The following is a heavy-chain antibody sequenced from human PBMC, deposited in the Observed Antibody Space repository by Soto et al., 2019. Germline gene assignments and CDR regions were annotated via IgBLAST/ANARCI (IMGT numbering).Heavy chain of an antibody. CDR2: IWFDGSNK. CDR1: GFTFSTYW. CDR3: ATTGPY. Sequence: GGSLRLSCAASGFTFSTYWMEWVRQAPGKGPVWVAVIWFDGSNKFYADSVKGRFTISRDNSKNTVSLQMNSLRDEDSAAYYCATTGPYWGQGTLVTVSS. J-gene: IGHJ4*02. V-gene: IGHV3-33*08.